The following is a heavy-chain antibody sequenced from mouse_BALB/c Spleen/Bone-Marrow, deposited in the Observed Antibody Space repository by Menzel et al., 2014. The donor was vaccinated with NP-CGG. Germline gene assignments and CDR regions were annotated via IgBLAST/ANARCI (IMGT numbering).Heavy chain of an antibody. V-gene: IGHV5-17*02. J-gene: IGHJ2*01. D-gene: IGHD4-1*01. CDR3: TRGGNWDDFDY. CDR1: GFTFSSFG. Sequence: EVMLVESGGGLVQPGGSRKLSCAASGFTFSSFGMHWVRQAPEKGLEWVAYISSVSSTIYCADTVKGRFTISRDNPKNTLFLQMTSLRSEDTAMYYCTRGGNWDDFDYWGQGTTLTVSS. CDR2: ISSVSSTI.